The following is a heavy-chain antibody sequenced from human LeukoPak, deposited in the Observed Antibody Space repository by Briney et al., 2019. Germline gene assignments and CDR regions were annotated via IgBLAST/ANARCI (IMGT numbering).Heavy chain of an antibody. V-gene: IGHV1-69*05. D-gene: IGHD3-3*01. CDR2: IIPIFGTA. CDR1: GGTFSSYA. J-gene: IGHJ5*02. CDR3: ARAGFGVVMVGPLDP. Sequence: SVKVSFKASGGTFSSYAISWVRQAPGQGLEWMGGIIPIFGTANYAQKFQGRVTITTDESTSTAYMELSSLRSEDTAVYYCARAGFGVVMVGPLDPWGQGTLVTVSS.